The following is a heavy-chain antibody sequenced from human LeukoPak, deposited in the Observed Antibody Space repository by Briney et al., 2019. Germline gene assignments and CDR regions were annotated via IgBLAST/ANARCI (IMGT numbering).Heavy chain of an antibody. V-gene: IGHV4-59*01. D-gene: IGHD2-2*01. Sequence: SETLSLTCTVSGGSISSYYWSWIRQPPGKGLEWIGYIYYSGSTNYNPSLKSRVTISVDTSKNQFSLKLSSVTAADTAVYYCARDAPGPRTDSPLNYNYGMDVWGQGTTVTVSS. J-gene: IGHJ6*02. CDR3: ARDAPGPRTDSPLNYNYGMDV. CDR1: GGSISSYY. CDR2: IYYSGST.